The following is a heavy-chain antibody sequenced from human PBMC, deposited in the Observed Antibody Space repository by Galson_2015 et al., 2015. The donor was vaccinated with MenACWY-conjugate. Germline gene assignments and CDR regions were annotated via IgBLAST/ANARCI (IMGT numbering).Heavy chain of an antibody. Sequence: SLRLSCAASGFTFSSYAMAWVRQAPGKGLEWVSVISGTGDNTHHADSFKGRFTIARDNSKNTLYLQMNTLRADDTAVYYCTKGTGRAVAGRLDYWGQGTLVTVSS. D-gene: IGHD6-19*01. CDR2: ISGTGDNT. CDR1: GFTFSSYA. V-gene: IGHV3-23*01. CDR3: TKGTGRAVAGRLDY. J-gene: IGHJ4*02.